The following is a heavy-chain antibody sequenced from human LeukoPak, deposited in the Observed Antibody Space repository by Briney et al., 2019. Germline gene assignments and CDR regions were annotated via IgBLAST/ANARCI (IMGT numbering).Heavy chain of an antibody. D-gene: IGHD5-18*01. Sequence: HPGRSLRLSCAASGFTFSSYGMHWVRQAPGGGLEWVAVISYDGSNKYYADSVKGRFTISRDNSKNTLYLQMNSLRAEDTAVYYCAKRINGYSYGTGGVHDAFDIWGQGTMVTVSS. J-gene: IGHJ3*02. CDR3: AKRINGYSYGTGGVHDAFDI. CDR1: GFTFSSYG. CDR2: ISYDGSNK. V-gene: IGHV3-30*18.